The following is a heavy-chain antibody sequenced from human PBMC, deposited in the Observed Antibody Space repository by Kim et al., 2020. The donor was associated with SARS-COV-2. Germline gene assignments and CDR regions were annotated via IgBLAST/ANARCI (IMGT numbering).Heavy chain of an antibody. V-gene: IGHV4-59*08. D-gene: IGHD4-4*01. CDR2: IYYSGST. CDR3: ARHSGGNLPVDY. J-gene: IGHJ4*02. Sequence: SETLSLTCTVSGGSISSYYWSWIRQPPGKGLEWIGYIYYSGSTNYNPSLKSRVTISVDTSKNQFSLKLSSVTAADTAVYYCARHSGGNLPVDYWGQGTLVTVSS. CDR1: GGSISSYY.